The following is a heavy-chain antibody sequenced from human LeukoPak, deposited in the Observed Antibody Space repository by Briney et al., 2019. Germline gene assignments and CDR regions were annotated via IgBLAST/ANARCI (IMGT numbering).Heavy chain of an antibody. Sequence: GGSLRPSCAASGFTFSSYAMSWVRQAPGKGLEWVSAISGSGGSTYYADSVKGRFTISRDNSKNTLYLQMNSLRAEDTAVYYCAKAHITMVRGVISQPGYYFDYWGQGTLVTVSS. CDR3: AKAHITMVRGVISQPGYYFDY. D-gene: IGHD3-10*01. J-gene: IGHJ4*02. V-gene: IGHV3-23*01. CDR2: ISGSGGST. CDR1: GFTFSSYA.